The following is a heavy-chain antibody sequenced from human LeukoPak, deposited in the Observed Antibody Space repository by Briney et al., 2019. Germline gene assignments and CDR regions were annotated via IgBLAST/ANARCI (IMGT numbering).Heavy chain of an antibody. V-gene: IGHV4-39*07. D-gene: IGHD4-11*01. CDR2: INHSGST. CDR1: GGSVASSGCY. Sequence: SETLSLTCTVSGGSVASSGCYWGWIRQPPGKGLEWIGEINHSGSTNYNPSLKSRVTISVDTSKNQFSLKLSSVTAADTAVYYCARKSARVTRWFDPWGQGTLVTVSS. CDR3: ARKSARVTRWFDP. J-gene: IGHJ5*02.